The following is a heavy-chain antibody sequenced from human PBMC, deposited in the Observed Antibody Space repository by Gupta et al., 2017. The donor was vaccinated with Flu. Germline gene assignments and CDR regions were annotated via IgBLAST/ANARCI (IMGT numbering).Heavy chain of an antibody. CDR3: ARDYPNNPNTITAAGTKWYFDL. J-gene: IGHJ2*01. D-gene: IGHD6-13*01. Sequence: EVQLVESGGGLVQPGGSLRLSCAASGFTFSSYWMSWVRQAPGKGLEWVANIKQDGSEKYYVDSVKGRFTISRDNAKNSLYLQMNSLRAEDTAVYYCARDYPNNPNTITAAGTKWYFDLWGRGTLVTVSS. V-gene: IGHV3-7*01. CDR1: GFTFSSYW. CDR2: IKQDGSEK.